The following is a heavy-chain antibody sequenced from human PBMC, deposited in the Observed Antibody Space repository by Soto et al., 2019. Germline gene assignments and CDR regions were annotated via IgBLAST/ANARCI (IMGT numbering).Heavy chain of an antibody. J-gene: IGHJ6*02. D-gene: IGHD2-2*01. Sequence: GGFLRLSCAASGVTFISYGMHWVRQAPGKGLEWVAVIWYDGSNKYYADSVKGRFTISRDNSKNTLYLQMNSLRAEDTAVYYCAREYLDYYYYGMDVWGQGTTVTVSS. CDR3: AREYLDYYYYGMDV. CDR1: GVTFISYG. CDR2: IWYDGSNK. V-gene: IGHV3-33*08.